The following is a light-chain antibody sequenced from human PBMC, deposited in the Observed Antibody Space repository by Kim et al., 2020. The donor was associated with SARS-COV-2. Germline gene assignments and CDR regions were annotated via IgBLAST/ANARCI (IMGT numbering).Light chain of an antibody. CDR3: LQDYNFPPT. J-gene: IGKJ2*01. CDR1: QGIRSD. CDR2: DAS. Sequence: AVQMTQSPSSLSASVGDRVSITCRASQGIRSDLAWYQQKPGKTPELLIYDASTLKTGVPSRFSGSGSGTDFTLTISGLQPEDFATYYCLQDYNFPPTFGQGTKLEIK. V-gene: IGKV1-6*01.